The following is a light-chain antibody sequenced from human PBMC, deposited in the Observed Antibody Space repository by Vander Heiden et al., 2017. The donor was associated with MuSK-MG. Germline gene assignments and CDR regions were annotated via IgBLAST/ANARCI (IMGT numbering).Light chain of an antibody. J-gene: IGKJ4*01. CDR1: QGISSY. CDR3: QHVNSSPIT. V-gene: IGKV1-9*01. Sequence: PSFLVASGGDRVTITCRASQGISSYLAWHQHKPGKAPKLLIYVASTLQSEVPSRFSGSGSGTEFTLTISSLQPEDFASYYCQHVNSSPITFGRGTKVDIK. CDR2: VAS.